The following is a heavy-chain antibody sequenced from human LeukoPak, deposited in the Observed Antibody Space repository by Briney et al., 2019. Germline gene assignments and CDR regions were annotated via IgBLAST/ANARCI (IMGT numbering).Heavy chain of an antibody. CDR3: AREGDYSNCLDY. CDR2: ISGSGGST. CDR1: GFTFSSYW. Sequence: GGSLRLSCAASGFTFSSYWMSWVRQAPGKGLEWVSAISGSGGSTYYADSVKGRFTISRDNSKNTLYLQMNSLRAEDTAVYYCAREGDYSNCLDYWGQGTLVTVSS. V-gene: IGHV3-23*01. J-gene: IGHJ4*02. D-gene: IGHD4-11*01.